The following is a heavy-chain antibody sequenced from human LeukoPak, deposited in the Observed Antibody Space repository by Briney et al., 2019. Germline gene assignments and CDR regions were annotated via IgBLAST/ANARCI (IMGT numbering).Heavy chain of an antibody. CDR2: ISGSGGST. J-gene: IGHJ4*02. Sequence: GGSLRLSCAASGFTFSSYAMSWVRQAPGKGLEWVSAISGSGGSTYYADSVKGRFTISRDNSKNTLYLQMNSLRAEDTAVYYCAKYPSHCSGGSCYPIEWYFDYWGQGALVTVSS. CDR3: AKYPSHCSGGSCYPIEWYFDY. CDR1: GFTFSSYA. D-gene: IGHD2-15*01. V-gene: IGHV3-23*01.